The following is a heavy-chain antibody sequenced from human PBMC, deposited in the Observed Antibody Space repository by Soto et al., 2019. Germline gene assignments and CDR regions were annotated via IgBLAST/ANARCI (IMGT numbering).Heavy chain of an antibody. Sequence: GGSLRLSCAASGFTFSSYAMSWVRQAPGKGLEWVSAISGSGGSTYYADSVKGRFTISRDNSKNTLYLQMNSLRAEDTAVYYCATGRYCSGGSCWDFDYWGQGTLVTVSS. CDR3: ATGRYCSGGSCWDFDY. CDR2: ISGSGGST. D-gene: IGHD2-15*01. V-gene: IGHV3-23*01. J-gene: IGHJ4*02. CDR1: GFTFSSYA.